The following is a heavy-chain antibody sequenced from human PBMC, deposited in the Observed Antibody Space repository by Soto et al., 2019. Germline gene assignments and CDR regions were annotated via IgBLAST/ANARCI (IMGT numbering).Heavy chain of an antibody. CDR3: AKQGSSNLSHFDY. D-gene: IGHD6-13*01. Sequence: PSETLSLTCPVSGVSISSDTYYWGWIRQPPGRGLEWIGSIYYSGATYYNPPLKSRVTISVDTSKNQFSLQLTSVTAADTAVYYCAKQGSSNLSHFDYWGRGTLVTVSS. V-gene: IGHV4-39*01. CDR2: IYYSGAT. J-gene: IGHJ4*02. CDR1: GVSISSDTYY.